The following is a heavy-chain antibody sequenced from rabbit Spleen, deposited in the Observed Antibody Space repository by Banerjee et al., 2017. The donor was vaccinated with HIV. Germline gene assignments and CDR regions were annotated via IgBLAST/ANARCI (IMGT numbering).Heavy chain of an antibody. CDR1: GFSFSNKAV. CDR3: ARNYVNAFDP. D-gene: IGHD1-1*01. J-gene: IGHJ2*01. CDR2: INVITGKA. V-gene: IGHV1S45*01. Sequence: QEQLVESGGGLVKPEGSLKLSCTASGFSFSNKAVMCWVRQAPGKGLEWIACINVITGKAVYASWAKGRFTFSKTSSTTVTLQMTSLTAADTATYFCARNYVNAFDPWGPGTLVTVS.